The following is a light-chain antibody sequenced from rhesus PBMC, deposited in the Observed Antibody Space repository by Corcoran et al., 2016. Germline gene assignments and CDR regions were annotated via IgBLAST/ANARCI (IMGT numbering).Light chain of an antibody. V-gene: IGKV1-33*02. Sequence: DIQMTQSPSSLSASVGDRVNITCRARQGMTNALAWYQQKRGETPKLLIYVATSLQSGIPSRFSGSGSGTDFTLPISSLQPEDFATCYCQHSYITPYCFGHGTKVEIK. CDR3: QHSYITPYC. CDR2: VAT. J-gene: IGKJ2*01. CDR1: QGMTNA.